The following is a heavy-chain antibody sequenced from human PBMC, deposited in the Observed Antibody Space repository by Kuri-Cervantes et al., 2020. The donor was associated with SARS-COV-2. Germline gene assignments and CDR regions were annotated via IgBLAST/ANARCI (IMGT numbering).Heavy chain of an antibody. CDR2: ISGSSEYI. Sequence: GESLKISCTASGFTISSYTLTWVRQAPGKGLEWVSSISGSSEYIYYADSVKGRFTISRDNARNSLFLQMNRLRDEDTAVYYCARGRPPIWASFQHWGQGTLVTVSS. CDR3: ARGRPPIWASFQH. D-gene: IGHD3-16*01. J-gene: IGHJ1*01. V-gene: IGHV3-21*01. CDR1: GFTISSYT.